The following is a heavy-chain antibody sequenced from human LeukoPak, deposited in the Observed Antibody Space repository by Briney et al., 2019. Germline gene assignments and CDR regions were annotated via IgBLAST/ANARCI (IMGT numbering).Heavy chain of an antibody. Sequence: SETLSLTCTVSGGSISSYYWSWIRQPAGKGLEWIGRIYTSGSTNYNPSLKSRVTISVDTSKNQFSLKLSSVTAADTAVYYCATTFLTGYSSSWYDYYYGMDVWGQGTTVTVSS. CDR1: GGSISSYY. V-gene: IGHV4-4*07. J-gene: IGHJ6*02. D-gene: IGHD6-13*01. CDR2: IYTSGST. CDR3: ATTFLTGYSSSWYDYYYGMDV.